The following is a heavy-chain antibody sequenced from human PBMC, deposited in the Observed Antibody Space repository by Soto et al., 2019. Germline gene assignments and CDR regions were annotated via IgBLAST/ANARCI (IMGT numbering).Heavy chain of an antibody. CDR1: GYTFTSYG. V-gene: IGHV1-18*01. Sequence: ASVKVSCKASGYTFTSYGISWVRQAPGQGLEWMGWISAYNGNTNYAQKLQGRVTMTTDTSTSTAYMELRSLRSDDTDVYYCARSYYYDSSGYSLYYAYWGQGTLVTVSS. CDR3: ARSYYYDSSGYSLYYAY. J-gene: IGHJ4*02. CDR2: ISAYNGNT. D-gene: IGHD3-22*01.